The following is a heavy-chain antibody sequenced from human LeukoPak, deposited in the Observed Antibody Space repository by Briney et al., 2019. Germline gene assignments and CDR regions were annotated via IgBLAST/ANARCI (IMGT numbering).Heavy chain of an antibody. J-gene: IGHJ3*02. V-gene: IGHV3-74*01. Sequence: GGSLRLSCAASGFTFSRYWMHWVRQAPGKGLLWVSRINSDGSSTYYADSVKGRFTTSRDNAKNALHLQMNSLTAEDTAVYYCVLDLLSSIAFDIWGRGTMVTVSS. CDR3: VLDLLSSIAFDI. D-gene: IGHD3/OR15-3a*01. CDR2: INSDGSST. CDR1: GFTFSRYW.